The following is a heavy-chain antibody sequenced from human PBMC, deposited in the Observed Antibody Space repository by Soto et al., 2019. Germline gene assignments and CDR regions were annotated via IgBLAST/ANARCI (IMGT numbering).Heavy chain of an antibody. D-gene: IGHD1-26*01. J-gene: IGHJ4*02. CDR2: ISNDGDYT. V-gene: IGHV3-23*01. Sequence: GGSLRLSCADSGFTFGSRHMAWVRQAPGKGLEWVSAISNDGDYTFYIGSVRGRFTISRDNSNNILHLQMNALRADDTAVYYCAQYSRAEHLGESWGQGTLVTISS. CDR1: GFTFGSRH. CDR3: AQYSRAEHLGES.